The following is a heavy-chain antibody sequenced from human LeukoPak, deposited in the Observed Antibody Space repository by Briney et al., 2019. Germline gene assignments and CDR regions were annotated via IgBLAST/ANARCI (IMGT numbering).Heavy chain of an antibody. V-gene: IGHV3-23*01. CDR1: GFTFSSYA. D-gene: IGHD2-15*01. CDR2: ISNSGGDT. Sequence: GGSLRLSCAASGFTFSSYAMSWVRQAPGKGLEWVAAISNSGGDTFYSDSGKGRFTIARDDSKNTLYLQMNSLRVDDTAVYYCAQQLGYCSGGTCYFTYWGQGTLVTVSS. CDR3: AQQLGYCSGGTCYFTY. J-gene: IGHJ1*01.